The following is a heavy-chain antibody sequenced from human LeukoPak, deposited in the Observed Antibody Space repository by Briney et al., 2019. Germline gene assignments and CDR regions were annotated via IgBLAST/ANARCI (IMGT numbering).Heavy chain of an antibody. J-gene: IGHJ4*02. D-gene: IGHD3-22*01. CDR3: TTDVLTYDSSDKMDY. V-gene: IGHV3-15*01. Sequence: GGSLRLSCAASGFTFSNAWMSWVRQAPGKGLEWVGRIKSKTDGGTTDYAAPVKGRFTISRDDSKNTLYLQMNSLKTEDTAVYYCTTDVLTYDSSDKMDYWGQGTLVTVSS. CDR2: IKSKTDGGTT. CDR1: GFTFSNAW.